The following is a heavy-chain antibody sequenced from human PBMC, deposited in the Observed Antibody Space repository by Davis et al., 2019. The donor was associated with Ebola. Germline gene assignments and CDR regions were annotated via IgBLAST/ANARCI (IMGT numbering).Heavy chain of an antibody. CDR3: ARHWGFSTAMVMAAGGFIDY. Sequence: PGGSLRLSCKGSGYSFTSYWISLVRQMPGKGLEWMGRIDPSDSYTNYSPSFQGHVTISADKSISTAYLQWSSLKASDTAMYYCARHWGFSTAMVMAAGGFIDYWGQGTLVTVSS. CDR2: IDPSDSYT. CDR1: GYSFTSYW. J-gene: IGHJ4*02. D-gene: IGHD5-18*01. V-gene: IGHV5-10-1*01.